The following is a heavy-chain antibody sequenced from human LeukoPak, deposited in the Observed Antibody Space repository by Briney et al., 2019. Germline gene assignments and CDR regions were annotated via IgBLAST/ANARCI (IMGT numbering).Heavy chain of an antibody. J-gene: IGHJ4*02. V-gene: IGHV1-69*01. CDR3: ARGRAQYQLLRFDY. Sequence: SVKVSCKASGGTFSSYAISWVRQAPGQGLEWMGGIIPIFGTANYAQKFQGRVTITADESTSTAYMEPSSLRSEDTAVYYCARGRAQYQLLRFDYWGQGTLVTVTS. CDR1: GGTFSSYA. CDR2: IIPIFGTA. D-gene: IGHD2-2*01.